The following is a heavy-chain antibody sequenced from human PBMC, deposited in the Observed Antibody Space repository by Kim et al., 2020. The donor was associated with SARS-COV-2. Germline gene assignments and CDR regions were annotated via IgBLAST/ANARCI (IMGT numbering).Heavy chain of an antibody. J-gene: IGHJ4*02. CDR2: IKQDGSEK. CDR1: GFTFSSYW. V-gene: IGHV3-7*01. Sequence: GGSLRLSCAASGFTFSSYWMSWVRQAPGKGLEWVANIKQDGSEKYYVDSVKGRFTISRDNAKNSLYLQMNSLRAEDTAVYYCARDVAGGYYGSGSYYYWGQGTLVTVSS. D-gene: IGHD3-10*01. CDR3: ARDVAGGYYGSGSYYY.